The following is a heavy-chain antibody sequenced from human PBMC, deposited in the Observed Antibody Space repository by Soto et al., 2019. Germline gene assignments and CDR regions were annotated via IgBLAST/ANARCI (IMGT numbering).Heavy chain of an antibody. D-gene: IGHD2-8*02. V-gene: IGHV4-59*01. J-gene: IGHJ4*02. CDR3: ARGGGVYYFDY. CDR2: IYYSXST. Sequence: XXTLSLTCTVSSGSISSYYWSWIRQPPGKGMEWIAXIYYSXSTNYNQSLKXXVTISVDTSKNQLSLKLSSVNDADKDVYYCARGGGVYYFDYWGKGTLVTVYS. CDR1: SGSISSYY.